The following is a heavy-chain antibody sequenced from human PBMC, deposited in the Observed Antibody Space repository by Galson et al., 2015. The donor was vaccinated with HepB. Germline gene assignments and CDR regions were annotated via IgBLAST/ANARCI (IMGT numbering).Heavy chain of an antibody. CDR2: INHSGST. CDR3: ARGAVAPHYYGSGSYGGSFDY. J-gene: IGHJ4*02. D-gene: IGHD3-10*01. CDR1: GGSFSGYY. V-gene: IGHV4-34*01. Sequence: SETLSLTCAVYGGSFSGYYWSWIRQPPGKGLEWIGEINHSGSTNYNPSLKSRVTISVDTSKNQFSLKLSSVTAADTAVYYCARGAVAPHYYGSGSYGGSFDYWGQGTLVTVSS.